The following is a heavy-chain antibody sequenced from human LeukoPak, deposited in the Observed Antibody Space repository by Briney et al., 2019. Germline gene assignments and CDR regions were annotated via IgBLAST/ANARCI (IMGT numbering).Heavy chain of an antibody. J-gene: IGHJ4*02. CDR1: RDTFSGSY. V-gene: IGHV1-2*02. CDR2: INPNSGGT. Sequence: SEKVSCKASRDTFSGSYLPWVRQAPGHELEWMGWINPNSGGTNNAQNCQGRVTMTRDTSISTAYMELSRLRSDDTAVYYCARELSDILTGYNDYWGQGTLVTVSS. D-gene: IGHD3-9*01. CDR3: ARELSDILTGYNDY.